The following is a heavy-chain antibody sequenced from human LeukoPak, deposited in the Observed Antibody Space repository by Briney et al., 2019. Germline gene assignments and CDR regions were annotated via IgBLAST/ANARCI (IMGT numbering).Heavy chain of an antibody. CDR1: GGSITTYY. CDR2: INYSGST. Sequence: SETLSLTSTVPGGSITTYYWTWIRQPPGKGLEWIGYINYSGSTNYNPSLKSRVTISVDTSKNQFSLKLSSVTAADTAVYYCARAQLNLLVDFGMDVWGQGTTVTVSS. V-gene: IGHV4-59*01. D-gene: IGHD1-1*01. CDR3: ARAQLNLLVDFGMDV. J-gene: IGHJ6*02.